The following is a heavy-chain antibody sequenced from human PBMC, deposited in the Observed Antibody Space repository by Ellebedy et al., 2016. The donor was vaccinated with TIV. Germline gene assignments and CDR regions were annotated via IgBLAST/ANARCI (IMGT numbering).Heavy chain of an antibody. V-gene: IGHV3-74*01. CDR2: IDSDGST. CDR3: ARDPGIAVAGTSPPNIGFDC. Sequence: GGSLRLSCAASGFTFTTYWMHWARQAPGKGPVWISRIDSDGSTTYADSVQGRFTISRDNAKNTLYLQMNNLRGEDTAVYYCARDPGIAVAGTSPPNIGFDCWGQGTLVTVSS. D-gene: IGHD6-19*01. CDR1: GFTFTTYW. J-gene: IGHJ4*02.